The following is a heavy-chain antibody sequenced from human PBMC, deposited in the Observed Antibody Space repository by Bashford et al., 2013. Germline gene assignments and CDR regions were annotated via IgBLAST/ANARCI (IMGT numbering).Heavy chain of an antibody. Sequence: VRQAPGKGPEWVSAISSSSRYIYYADSVKGRFTISRDNAKNSLYLEMNSLRAEDTAVYYCARDPYSAPAWRGSQYYYMDVWGKGTTVTVSS. J-gene: IGHJ6*03. V-gene: IGHV3-21*01. CDR3: ARDPYSAPAWRGSQYYYMDV. D-gene: IGHD6-13*01. CDR2: ISSSSRYI.